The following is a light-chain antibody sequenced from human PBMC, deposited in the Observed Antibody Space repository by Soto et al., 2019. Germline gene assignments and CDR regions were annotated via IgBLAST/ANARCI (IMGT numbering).Light chain of an antibody. CDR2: EVS. CDR3: SSSTTSSTLV. CDR1: SSDIGGYNY. J-gene: IGLJ1*01. Sequence: QSALTQPASVSGSPGQSITISCTGTSSDIGGYNYVSWYQQHPGKAPKLMIYEVSNRPSGVSSRFSGSKSGITASLTISGLQAEDEGDYYCSSSTTSSTLVFGTGTKHTVL. V-gene: IGLV2-14*01.